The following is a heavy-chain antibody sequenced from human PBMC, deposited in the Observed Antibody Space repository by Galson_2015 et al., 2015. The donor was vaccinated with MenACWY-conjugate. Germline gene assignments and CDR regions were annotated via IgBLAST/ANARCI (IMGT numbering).Heavy chain of an antibody. V-gene: IGHV3-30*02. CDR2: IQYDGNNI. J-gene: IGHJ4*02. Sequence: SLRLSCAASGFTFNRHGMHWVRQAPGKGLEWVAYIQYDGNNIYYADSVRGRFTISRDNSQNTLYLQMNSLRPEDTAVYYCAKWEWAILDYWGQGTLVTVSS. CDR1: GFTFNRHG. D-gene: IGHD3-3*01. CDR3: AKWEWAILDY.